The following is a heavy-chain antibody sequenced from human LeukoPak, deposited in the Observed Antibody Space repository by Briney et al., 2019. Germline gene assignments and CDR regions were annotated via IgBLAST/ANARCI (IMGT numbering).Heavy chain of an antibody. V-gene: IGHV4-31*03. J-gene: IGHJ6*02. CDR2: IYYSGST. Sequence: SQTLSLTCTVSGGSISSGGYYWSWIRQHPGKGLEWIGYIYYSGSTYYNPSLKSRVTISVDTSKNQFSLKLSPVTAADTAVYYCARGFTIFGVAAAMDVWGQGTTVTVSS. D-gene: IGHD3-3*01. CDR3: ARGFTIFGVAAAMDV. CDR1: GGSISSGGYY.